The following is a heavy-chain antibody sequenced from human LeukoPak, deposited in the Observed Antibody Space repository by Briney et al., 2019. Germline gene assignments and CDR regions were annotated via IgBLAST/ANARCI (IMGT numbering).Heavy chain of an antibody. J-gene: IGHJ4*02. CDR1: GYTFTSYG. D-gene: IGHD3-10*01. CDR2: ISAYNGNT. Sequence: ASVKVSCKASGYTFTSYGISWVRQAPGQGLEWMGWISAYNGNTNYAQKLQGRVTMTTGTSTSTAYMELRSLRSDDTAVYYCTRGYGSGTYYTHSVYWGQGTLVTVSS. CDR3: TRGYGSGTYYTHSVY. V-gene: IGHV1-18*01.